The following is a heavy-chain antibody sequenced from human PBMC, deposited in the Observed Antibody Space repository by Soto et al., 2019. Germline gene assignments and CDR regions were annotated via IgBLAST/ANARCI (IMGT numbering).Heavy chain of an antibody. V-gene: IGHV3-23*01. J-gene: IGHJ6*02. D-gene: IGHD5-18*01. Sequence: GGSLRLSCTASGFTFSSYAMSWVRQAPGKGLEWVSAISGSGGSTYYADSVKGRFTISRDNSKNTLYLQMNSLRAEDTAVYYCAKGQGYSPAGMDVWGQGTTVTVSS. CDR3: AKGQGYSPAGMDV. CDR2: ISGSGGST. CDR1: GFTFSSYA.